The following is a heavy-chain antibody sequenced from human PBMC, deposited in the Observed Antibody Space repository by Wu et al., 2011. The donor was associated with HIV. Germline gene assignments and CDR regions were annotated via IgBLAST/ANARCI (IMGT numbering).Heavy chain of an antibody. Sequence: QVQLVQSGAEVKKPGSSVRVSCKASGGTLTSFGITWLRQVPGHGLEWVGRIVPILGTSTSAQKFQGRVTFSADKSTNIVYMDLSGLTSGDTAVYYCARDPLVRGLTWKLLHYFDTWGQGTLIIVSA. J-gene: IGHJ5*02. CDR3: ARDPLVRGLTWKLLHYFDT. CDR2: IVPILGTS. V-gene: IGHV1-69*04. D-gene: IGHD3-10*01. CDR1: GGTLTSFG.